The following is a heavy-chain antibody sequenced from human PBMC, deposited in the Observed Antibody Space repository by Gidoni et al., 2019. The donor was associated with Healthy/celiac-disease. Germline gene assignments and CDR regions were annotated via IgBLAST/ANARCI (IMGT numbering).Heavy chain of an antibody. V-gene: IGHV1-2*02. CDR1: GYTFTGYD. CDR3: ARYPRWYFDY. D-gene: IGHD2-2*01. J-gene: IGHJ4*02. CDR2: INPNRGGT. Sequence: QVQLVQSGAEVKKPGASVKVSCKASGYTFTGYDMHWVRQAPGRGLEWMGWINPNRGGTNYAKKFQGRVTMTRDTSISTAYMELSRLRSDDTAVYYCARYPRWYFDYWGQGTLVTVSS.